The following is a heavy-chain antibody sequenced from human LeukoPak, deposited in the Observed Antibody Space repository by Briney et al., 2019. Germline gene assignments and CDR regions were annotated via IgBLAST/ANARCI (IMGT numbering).Heavy chain of an antibody. Sequence: GGSLRLSRAASGFTFSSYAMSWVRQAPGKGLEWVSAISGSGGSTYYADSVKGRFTISRDNSKNTLYLQMNSLRAEDTAVYYCAKDYAIFGVVNAFDPWGQGTLVTVSS. CDR1: GFTFSSYA. J-gene: IGHJ5*02. CDR3: AKDYAIFGVVNAFDP. D-gene: IGHD3-3*01. V-gene: IGHV3-23*01. CDR2: ISGSGGST.